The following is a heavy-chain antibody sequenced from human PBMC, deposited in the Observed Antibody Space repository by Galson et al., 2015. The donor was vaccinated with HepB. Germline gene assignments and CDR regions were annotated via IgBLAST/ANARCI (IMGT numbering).Heavy chain of an antibody. J-gene: IGHJ4*02. CDR1: GFTFSSYT. V-gene: IGHV3-21*01. CDR2: ISSSSHYI. CDR3: ARDANARDYDFWGGYYPL. Sequence: SLRLSCAASGFTFSSYTMDWVRQAPGKGLEWVSSISSSSHYIFYADSVKGRFTISRDNANNSLYLQMTSLRAEDTAVYYCARDANARDYDFWGGYYPLWGQGTLVTVSS. D-gene: IGHD3-3*01.